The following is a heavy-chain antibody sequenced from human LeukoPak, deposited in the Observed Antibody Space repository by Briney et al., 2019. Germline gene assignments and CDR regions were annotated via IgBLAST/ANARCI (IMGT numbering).Heavy chain of an antibody. Sequence: PSETLSLTCTVSGGSISSYYWSWIRQPPGKGLEWIGYIYYSGSTYYNPSLKSRVTISVDTSKNQFSLKLSSVTAADTAVYYCAREPTVTNAFDIWGQGTMVTVSS. CDR2: IYYSGST. V-gene: IGHV4-59*01. D-gene: IGHD4-17*01. CDR3: AREPTVTNAFDI. J-gene: IGHJ3*02. CDR1: GGSISSYY.